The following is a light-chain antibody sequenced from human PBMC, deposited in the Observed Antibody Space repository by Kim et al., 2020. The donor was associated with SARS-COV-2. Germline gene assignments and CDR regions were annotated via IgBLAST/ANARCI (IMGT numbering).Light chain of an antibody. J-gene: IGLJ3*02. CDR3: ATWDASLSAWV. V-gene: IGLV1-47*01. Sequence: NYVYWYRQLPGMAPTLLIYRNDQRSPGVPQRFSASKSDTSASLAISGLRSEDEAYYYCATWDASLSAWVFGGGTQLTVL. CDR1: NY. CDR2: RND.